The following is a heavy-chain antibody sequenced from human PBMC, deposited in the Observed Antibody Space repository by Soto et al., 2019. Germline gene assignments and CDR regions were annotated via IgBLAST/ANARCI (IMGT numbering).Heavy chain of an antibody. V-gene: IGHV3-7*01. Sequence: GGSLRLSCAASGFTFSSYWMSWVRQAPGKGLEWVANIKQDGSEKYYVDSVKGRFTISRDNAKNSLYLQMNSLRAEDTAVYYCASEGFLEWFPNYYYYMDVWGKGTTVTVSS. CDR3: ASEGFLEWFPNYYYYMDV. D-gene: IGHD3-3*01. CDR2: IKQDGSEK. CDR1: GFTFSSYW. J-gene: IGHJ6*03.